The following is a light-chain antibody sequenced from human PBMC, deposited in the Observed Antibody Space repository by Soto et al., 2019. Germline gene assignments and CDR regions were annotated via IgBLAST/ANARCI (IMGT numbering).Light chain of an antibody. J-gene: IGKJ2*01. CDR1: QSVSSY. Sequence: EIVLTQSPATLSLSPGERATLSCRASQSVSSYLAWYQQKPGQAPRLLIYDASNRATGIPARFSGSGSGTDFTLTISRLEPEDFAVYYCQQRSTWPPMYTFGQGTKLEIK. V-gene: IGKV3-11*01. CDR2: DAS. CDR3: QQRSTWPPMYT.